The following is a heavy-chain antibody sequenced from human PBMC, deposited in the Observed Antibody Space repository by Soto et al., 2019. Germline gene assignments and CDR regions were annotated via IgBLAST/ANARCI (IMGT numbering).Heavy chain of an antibody. CDR1: GFIFSNYA. J-gene: IGHJ4*02. V-gene: IGHV3-23*01. Sequence: EVQLLESGGHLVQPGGSLRLSCAASGFIFSNYAMSWVRQPPGKGLEWVSFISGSGSSTYYADSVKGRFTISRGNSKNTLYLHMNSLRAEDAAVYYCVREASSSGLHLDHWGRGTLVTVSS. D-gene: IGHD6-6*01. CDR2: ISGSGSST. CDR3: VREASSSGLHLDH.